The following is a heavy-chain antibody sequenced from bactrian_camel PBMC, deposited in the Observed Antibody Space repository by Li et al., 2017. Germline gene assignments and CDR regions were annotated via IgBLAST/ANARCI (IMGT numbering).Heavy chain of an antibody. V-gene: IGHV3S53*01. CDR3: VKPNPDARGGFDH. CDR1: GNIDDTCQ. D-gene: IGHD1*01. Sequence: HVQLVESGGGSVQTGGSLKLIRTASGNIDDTCQMGWYRQNPGKEREGVAGIGSEGTTAYAEAVMGRFTISRDSAKNTVYLQMNSLTLEDTAVYYCVKPNPDARGGFDHWGQGTQVTVS. CDR2: IGSEGTT. J-gene: IGHJ4*01.